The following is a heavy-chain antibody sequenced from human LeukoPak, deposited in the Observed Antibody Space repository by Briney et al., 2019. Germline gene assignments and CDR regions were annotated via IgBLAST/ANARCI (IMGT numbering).Heavy chain of an antibody. J-gene: IGHJ4*02. CDR1: GYTFTSYG. CDR2: INPNSGGT. CDR3: ARVRGRYSSDY. V-gene: IGHV1-2*02. Sequence: ASVKVSCKASGYTFTSYGISWVRQAPGQGLEWMGWINPNSGGTNYAQKFQGRVTMTRDTSISTAYMELSRLRSDDTAVYYCARVRGRYSSDYWGQGTLVTVSS. D-gene: IGHD3-16*01.